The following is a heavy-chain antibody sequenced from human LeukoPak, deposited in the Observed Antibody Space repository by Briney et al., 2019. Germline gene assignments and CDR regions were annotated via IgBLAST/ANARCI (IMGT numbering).Heavy chain of an antibody. D-gene: IGHD1-26*01. CDR3: AKDDGGSYYIYYYYMDV. Sequence: LPGGSLRLSCAASGLTFSNYGMSWVRQAPGKGLEWVSAISGSGGNIYYADSVKGRFTISRDNSKNTLYLQMNSLRAEDTAVYYCAKDDGGSYYIYYYYMDVWGKGTTVTISS. J-gene: IGHJ6*03. V-gene: IGHV3-23*01. CDR1: GLTFSNYG. CDR2: ISGSGGNI.